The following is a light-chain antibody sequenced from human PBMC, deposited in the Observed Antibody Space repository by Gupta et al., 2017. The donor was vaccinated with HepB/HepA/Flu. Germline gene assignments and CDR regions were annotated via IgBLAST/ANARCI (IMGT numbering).Light chain of an antibody. J-gene: IGKJ1*01. Sequence: DIQMTKSPSSLSASVGDRVTITCRASQSISNYLNWYQQKPGKAPKLLVYAASSLQSGVPSRVSGSGSGTGFTLTISSLKSEDFATYVCQRRYNSHWGTFGQGTKVEIK. CDR2: AAS. CDR1: QSISNY. V-gene: IGKV1-39*01. CDR3: QRRYNSHWGT.